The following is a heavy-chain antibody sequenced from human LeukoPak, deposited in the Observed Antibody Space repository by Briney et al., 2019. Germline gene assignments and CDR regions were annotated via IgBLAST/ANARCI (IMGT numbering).Heavy chain of an antibody. V-gene: IGHV3-23*01. J-gene: IGHJ4*02. CDR2: ITGSGGST. Sequence: PGGSLRLSCAASGFTFSSYSMNWVRQAPGKGLEWVSGITGSGGSTYYADSVKGRFTISRDNSKNTLYLQMNSLRAEDTAVYYCARDSALYGSGTFDYWGQGTLVTVSS. CDR1: GFTFSSYS. CDR3: ARDSALYGSGTFDY. D-gene: IGHD3-10*01.